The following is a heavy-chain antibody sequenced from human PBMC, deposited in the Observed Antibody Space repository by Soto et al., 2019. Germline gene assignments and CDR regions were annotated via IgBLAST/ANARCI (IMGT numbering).Heavy chain of an antibody. Sequence: VQLVESGGGVVQPGRSLRLSCAASGFIFSNYGMHWVRQAPGKGLEWVAVIWYDGSNENYVDSVRGRFTISRDNSKNTLFLQMNCLRAEDTALYYCAREVYGDYGDAFDLWGQGTMVTVSS. J-gene: IGHJ3*01. D-gene: IGHD4-17*01. CDR3: AREVYGDYGDAFDL. CDR2: IWYDGSNE. V-gene: IGHV3-33*01. CDR1: GFIFSNYG.